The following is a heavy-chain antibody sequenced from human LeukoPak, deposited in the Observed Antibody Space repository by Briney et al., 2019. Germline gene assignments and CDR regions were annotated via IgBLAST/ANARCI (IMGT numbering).Heavy chain of an antibody. Sequence: ASVKVSCKASGYSFTGYYMHWVRQAPGQGLEWMGWINPNSGGTNYAQKFQGRVTMTRDTSISTAYMELSRLRSDDTAVYYCARVRAAGTPIDYWGQGTLVTVSS. CDR3: ARVRAAGTPIDY. V-gene: IGHV1-2*02. CDR1: GYSFTGYY. CDR2: INPNSGGT. D-gene: IGHD6-13*01. J-gene: IGHJ4*02.